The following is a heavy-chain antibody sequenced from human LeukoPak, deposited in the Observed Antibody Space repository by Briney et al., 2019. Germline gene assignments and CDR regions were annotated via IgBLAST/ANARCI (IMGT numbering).Heavy chain of an antibody. CDR1: GYTFTSYY. Sequence: ASVKVSCKASGYTFTSYYMHWVRQAPGQGLEWMGIINPSGGSTSYAQKFQGRVTMTRDTSTSTVYMELSSLRSEDTAVYYCASSVVGSDCSGGSCYSWGEMGDYWGQGTLVTVSS. CDR3: ASSVVGSDCSGGSCYSWGEMGDY. J-gene: IGHJ4*02. D-gene: IGHD2-15*01. V-gene: IGHV1-46*01. CDR2: INPSGGST.